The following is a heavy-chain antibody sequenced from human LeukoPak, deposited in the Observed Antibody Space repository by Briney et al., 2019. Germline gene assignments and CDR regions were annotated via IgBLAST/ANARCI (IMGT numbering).Heavy chain of an antibody. CDR1: GGTFSSYT. D-gene: IGHD6-13*01. CDR2: IIPILGIA. J-gene: IGHJ4*02. Sequence: SVKVSCKASGGTFSSYTISWVRQAPGQGREWMGRIIPILGIANYAQKFQGRATITADKSTSTAYMELSSLRSEDTAVYYCASALVEGSSWYGGFDYWGQGTLVTVSS. V-gene: IGHV1-69*02. CDR3: ASALVEGSSWYGGFDY.